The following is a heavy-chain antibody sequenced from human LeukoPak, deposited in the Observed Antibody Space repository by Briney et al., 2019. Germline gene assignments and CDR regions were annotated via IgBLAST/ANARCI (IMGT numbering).Heavy chain of an antibody. CDR2: IVPIFGKT. CDR3: ARGWGIPAPVSWFDP. V-gene: IGHV1-69*05. D-gene: IGHD2-2*01. CDR1: GGTLSSNI. J-gene: IGHJ5*02. Sequence: ASVKVSCKASGGTLSSNIISWVRQAPGQGLEWMGGIVPIFGKTKYAQRFQGRLTTTTDVSSSTAYMELSSLRSDDTAIYYCARGWGIPAPVSWFDPWGQGTLVTVSS.